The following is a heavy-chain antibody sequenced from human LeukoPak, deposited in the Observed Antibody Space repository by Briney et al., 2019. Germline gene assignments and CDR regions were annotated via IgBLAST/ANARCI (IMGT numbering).Heavy chain of an antibody. D-gene: IGHD3-10*01. J-gene: IGHJ4*02. CDR1: GFTFSSYW. CDR3: AKKGYAGSGTYSYYFDY. CDR2: INSDGYSI. V-gene: IGHV3-74*01. Sequence: GGSLRLSCAASGFTFSSYWMHWVRQAPGKGLVWLSRINSDGYSISYANSVKGRFTISRDNSKNTLYLQMNSLRAEDTAVYYCAKKGYAGSGTYSYYFDYWGQGALVTVSS.